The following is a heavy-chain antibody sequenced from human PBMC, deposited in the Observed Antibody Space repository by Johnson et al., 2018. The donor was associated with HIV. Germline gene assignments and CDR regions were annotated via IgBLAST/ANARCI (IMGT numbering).Heavy chain of an antibody. Sequence: EVQLVESGGGVIRPGGSLRLSCAASGFTFSNAWMSWVRQAPGKGLEWVGRIKSKTDGGTTDYAAPVKGRFTISRDDSKNTLYLQMNSLKTEDTAVYYCTTGLPPDDYVNYDAFDIWGQGTMVTVSS. CDR2: IKSKTDGGTT. CDR3: TTGLPPDDYVNYDAFDI. J-gene: IGHJ3*02. V-gene: IGHV3-15*01. D-gene: IGHD3-16*01. CDR1: GFTFSNAW.